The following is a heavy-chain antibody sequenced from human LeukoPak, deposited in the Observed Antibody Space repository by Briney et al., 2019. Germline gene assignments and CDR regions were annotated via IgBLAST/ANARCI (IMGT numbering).Heavy chain of an antibody. CDR2: ISSNGGST. V-gene: IGHV3-64D*06. Sequence: GGSLRLSCSASVFIFSNYAMHWVRQAPGKGLVYVSAISSNGGSTYYADSVKGRFTISRDNSKNTLYLQMSSLRAEDTAVYYCVKGKGIAVTSLDYWGQGTLVTVSS. D-gene: IGHD6-19*01. J-gene: IGHJ4*02. CDR1: VFIFSNYA. CDR3: VKGKGIAVTSLDY.